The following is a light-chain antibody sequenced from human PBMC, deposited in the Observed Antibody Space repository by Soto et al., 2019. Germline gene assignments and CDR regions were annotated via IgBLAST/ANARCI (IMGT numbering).Light chain of an antibody. CDR3: SSYTSSSNYV. J-gene: IGLJ1*01. CDR2: DVS. CDR1: SSDVGGYNY. Sequence: QSALTQPASVSGSPGQSITISCTGTSSDVGGYNYVSWYQQHPGKAPKLMIYDVSNRPSGVSNRFSGSKSGNTASLTISGLQAEDEAAYYCSSYTSSSNYVFGTGTKLTVL. V-gene: IGLV2-14*01.